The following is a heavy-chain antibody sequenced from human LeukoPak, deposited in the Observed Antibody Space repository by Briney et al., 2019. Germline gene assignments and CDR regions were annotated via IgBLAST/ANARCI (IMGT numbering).Heavy chain of an antibody. Sequence: PGGSLRLSCAASGFTFSDYSMNWVRQAPGKWLEWVSYMSSSGSVIYYADSVKGRFTISRDNAKNSLYLQMNSLRADDMAVYYCTREDSSGWKYWGQGTQVTVSS. D-gene: IGHD6-19*01. CDR1: GFTFSDYS. CDR2: MSSSGSVI. V-gene: IGHV3-48*01. J-gene: IGHJ4*02. CDR3: TREDSSGWKY.